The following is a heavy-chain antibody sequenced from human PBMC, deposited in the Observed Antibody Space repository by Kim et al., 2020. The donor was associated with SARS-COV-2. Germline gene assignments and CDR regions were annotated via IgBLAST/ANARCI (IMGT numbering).Heavy chain of an antibody. J-gene: IGHJ4*02. V-gene: IGHV6-1*01. Sequence: VSVKSRININPDTSKNQFSLQLNSVTPEDTAVYYCARAYSSSWYGAAVDYWGQGTLVTVSS. CDR3: ARAYSSSWYGAAVDY. D-gene: IGHD6-13*01.